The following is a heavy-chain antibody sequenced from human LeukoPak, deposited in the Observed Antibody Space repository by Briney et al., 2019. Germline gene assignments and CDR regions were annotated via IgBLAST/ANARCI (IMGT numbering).Heavy chain of an antibody. J-gene: IGHJ4*02. CDR2: ISYDGSNK. D-gene: IGHD3-9*01. V-gene: IGHV3-30*18. CDR3: AKSLRYFDWLPLFDY. CDR1: GLTFSSYG. Sequence: GRSLRLSCAASGLTFSSYGMHWVRQAPGKGLEWVAVISYDGSNKYYADSVKGRFTISRDNSKNTLYLQMNSLRAEDTAVYYCAKSLRYFDWLPLFDYWGQGTLVTVSS.